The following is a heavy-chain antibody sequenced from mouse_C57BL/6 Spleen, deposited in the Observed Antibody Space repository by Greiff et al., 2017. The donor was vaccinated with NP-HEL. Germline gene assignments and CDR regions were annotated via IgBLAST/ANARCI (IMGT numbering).Heavy chain of an antibody. CDR1: GYTFTDYE. V-gene: IGHV1-15*01. CDR2: IDPETGCT. CDR3: TKGDDYGSSLYWYVDV. J-gene: IGHJ1*03. D-gene: IGHD1-1*01. Sequence: VQLQQSGAELVRPGASVTLSCKASGYTFTDYEMHWVKQTPVHGLEWIGAIDPETGCTDYNQKFKGKAILTADKSSSTAYMELRSLTSEDSAVYYCTKGDDYGSSLYWYVDVWGTGTTVTVSS.